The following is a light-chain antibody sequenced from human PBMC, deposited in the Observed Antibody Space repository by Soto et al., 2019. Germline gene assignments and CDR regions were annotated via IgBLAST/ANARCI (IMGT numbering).Light chain of an antibody. Sequence: QSALTQPRSVSGSPGQSVTISCTGTSSDVGGYSYVSWYQQHPGKAPKLMIYDATQRPSGVPDRFSGSKSGNTASLTISGLQAEDEADYYCCSYTARDSYVFGTGTKVTVL. J-gene: IGLJ1*01. V-gene: IGLV2-11*01. CDR1: SSDVGGYSY. CDR2: DAT. CDR3: CSYTARDSYV.